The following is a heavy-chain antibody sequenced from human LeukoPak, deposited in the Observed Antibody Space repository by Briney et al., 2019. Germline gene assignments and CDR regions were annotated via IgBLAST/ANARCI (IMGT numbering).Heavy chain of an antibody. V-gene: IGHV3-23*01. J-gene: IGHJ4*02. CDR2: ISGSGGST. CDR3: ARCGGSAWCADLDY. CDR1: GLIFNNYA. Sequence: PGGSLRLSCAASGLIFNNYAMSWVRQAPGKGLEWVSTISGSGGSTYYADSVKGRFTISRDNSRNTLYLQMNSLRAEDTAVYYCARCGGSAWCADLDYWGQGTLVTVSS. D-gene: IGHD6-19*01.